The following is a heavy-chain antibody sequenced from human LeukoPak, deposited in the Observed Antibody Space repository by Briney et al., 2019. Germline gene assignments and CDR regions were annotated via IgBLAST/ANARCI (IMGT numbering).Heavy chain of an antibody. Sequence: GGSLRLSCAASGFTVSSNYMSWVRQAPGKELEWVSVIYSGGSTYYADSVKGRFTISRDNSKNTLYLQMNSLRAEDTAVYYCARDSELARFDYWGQGTLVTVSS. J-gene: IGHJ4*02. CDR3: ARDSELARFDY. CDR2: IYSGGST. D-gene: IGHD1-26*01. V-gene: IGHV3-66*01. CDR1: GFTVSSNY.